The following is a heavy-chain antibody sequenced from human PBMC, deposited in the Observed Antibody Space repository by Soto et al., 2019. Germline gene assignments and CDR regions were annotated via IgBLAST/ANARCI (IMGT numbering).Heavy chain of an antibody. D-gene: IGHD2-15*01. CDR1: GFTFSSFD. J-gene: IGHJ4*02. CDR3: AKRYCSGGSCYPDY. Sequence: QVQLVESGGGVVQPGTSLRLSCAASGFTFSSFDMYWVRQAPGKGLEWVAIISYDGSIKYDADSVKGRFTISRDNAKNTLYLQMNSLRPEDTAVYYCAKRYCSGGSCYPDYWGQGNLVTVSS. V-gene: IGHV3-30*18. CDR2: ISYDGSIK.